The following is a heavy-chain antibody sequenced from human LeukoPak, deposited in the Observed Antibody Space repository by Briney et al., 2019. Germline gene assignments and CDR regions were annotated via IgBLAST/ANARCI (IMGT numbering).Heavy chain of an antibody. CDR2: ISYDGSNK. V-gene: IGHV3-30-3*01. D-gene: IGHD6-13*01. CDR1: GFTFSSYA. CDR3: ARDNREQQLVPPTFDY. J-gene: IGHJ4*02. Sequence: GGSLRLSCAASGFTFSSYAMHWVRQAPGKGLEWVAVISYDGSNKYYADSVKGRFTISRDNSKNTLYLQMDSLRAEDTAVYYCARDNREQQLVPPTFDYWGQGTLVTVSS.